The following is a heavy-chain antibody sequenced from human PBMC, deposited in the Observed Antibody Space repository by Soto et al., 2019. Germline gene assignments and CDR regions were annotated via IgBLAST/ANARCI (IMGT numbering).Heavy chain of an antibody. J-gene: IGHJ5*02. CDR2: INSDGSST. D-gene: IGHD3-10*01. CDR1: GFTFSSYW. V-gene: IGHV3-74*01. CDR3: ARDPSLLWFGESPRFDP. Sequence: PGGSLRLSCAASGFTFSSYWMHWVRQAPGKGLVWVSRINSDGSSTSYADSVKGRFTISRDNAKDTLYLQMNSLRAEDTAVYYCARDPSLLWFGESPRFDPWGQGTLVTVSS.